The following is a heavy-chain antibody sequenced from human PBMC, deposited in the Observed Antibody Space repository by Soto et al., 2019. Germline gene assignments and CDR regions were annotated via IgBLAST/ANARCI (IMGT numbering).Heavy chain of an antibody. J-gene: IGHJ4*02. CDR2: ISGSGGST. Sequence: PGGSLRLSCAASGFTFSSYAMSWVRQAPGKGLEWVSAISGSGGSTYYADSVKGRFTISRDNSKNTLYLQMNSLRAEDTAVYSCAEVDSSSWPHPFDYWGQGTLVTVSS. CDR1: GFTFSSYA. D-gene: IGHD6-13*01. CDR3: AEVDSSSWPHPFDY. V-gene: IGHV3-23*01.